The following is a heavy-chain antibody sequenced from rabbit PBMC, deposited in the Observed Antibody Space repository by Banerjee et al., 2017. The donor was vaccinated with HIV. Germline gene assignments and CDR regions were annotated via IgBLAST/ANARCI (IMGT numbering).Heavy chain of an antibody. CDR1: GFSFSSSYW. CDR3: ARDGYAGYVYTFNL. D-gene: IGHD7-1*01. Sequence: QQQLVESGGGLVKPGASLTLTCTVSGFSFSSSYWICWVRQAPGKGLEWIGCIYTGSGSTYYASWAKGRFTISKTSSTTVTLQMTSLTAADTATYFCARDGYAGYVYTFNLWGPGTLVTV. J-gene: IGHJ4*01. CDR2: IYTGSGST. V-gene: IGHV1S45*01.